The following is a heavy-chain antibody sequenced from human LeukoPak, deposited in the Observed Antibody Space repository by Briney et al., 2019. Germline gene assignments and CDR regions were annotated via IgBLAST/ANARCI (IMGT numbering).Heavy chain of an antibody. Sequence: GESLKISCKGSGYSFTSYWIGWVRQMPGKGLEWMGIIYPGDSDTRYSPSFQGQVTISADKSISTAYLQWSSLKASDTAMYYCARPDGDYVGYYYGMDVWGQGTTVTVSS. CDR1: GYSFTSYW. J-gene: IGHJ6*02. V-gene: IGHV5-51*01. CDR3: ARPDGDYVGYYYGMDV. D-gene: IGHD4-17*01. CDR2: IYPGDSDT.